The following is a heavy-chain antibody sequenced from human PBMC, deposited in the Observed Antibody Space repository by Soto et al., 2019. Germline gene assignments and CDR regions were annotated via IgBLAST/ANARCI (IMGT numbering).Heavy chain of an antibody. CDR3: AISSAWWRH. CDR1: GFTFSTYA. V-gene: IGHV3-23*01. CDR2: ISTSGGDT. Sequence: EVQLLESGGDLAQPGGSLRLSCAASGFTFSTYAMSWVRQAPGKGLEWVSSISTSGGDTNYADSVQGRFTISRDNSKNTLFLQMNSLRAEDEALYFCAISSAWWRHWGQGTMVTVSS. J-gene: IGHJ4*02. D-gene: IGHD6-19*01.